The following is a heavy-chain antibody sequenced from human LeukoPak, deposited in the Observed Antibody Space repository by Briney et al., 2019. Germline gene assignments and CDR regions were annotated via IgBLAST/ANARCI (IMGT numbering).Heavy chain of an antibody. D-gene: IGHD1-1*01. Sequence: GGSLRLSCAASGFTFSSYGMHWVRQAPGKGLEWVAVIWYDGSNKYYADSVKGRFTISRDNSKNALYLQMNSLRAEDTAVYYCARVNINNWHSCDYWGQGTLVTVSS. CDR2: IWYDGSNK. CDR3: ARVNINNWHSCDY. J-gene: IGHJ4*02. V-gene: IGHV3-33*01. CDR1: GFTFSSYG.